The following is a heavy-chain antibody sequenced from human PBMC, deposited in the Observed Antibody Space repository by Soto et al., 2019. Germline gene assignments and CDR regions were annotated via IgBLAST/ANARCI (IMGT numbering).Heavy chain of an antibody. CDR3: ARDRVDCSGGNCWRSVEDT. CDR1: GYTFTIYY. Sequence: QVQLVQSGAEVKKPGASVKVSCKASGYTFTIYYMHWVRQAPGQGLEWMRIIDPSGGGTSYALKFQGRLTMTGDTSTSTVYMELSSLRSEDTAVYYCARDRVDCSGGNCWRSVEDTWGQGTLVTVSS. J-gene: IGHJ5*02. CDR2: IDPSGGGT. V-gene: IGHV1-46*01. D-gene: IGHD2-15*01.